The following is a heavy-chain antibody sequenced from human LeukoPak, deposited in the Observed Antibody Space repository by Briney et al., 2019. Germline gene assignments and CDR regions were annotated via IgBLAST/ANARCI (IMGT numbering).Heavy chain of an antibody. J-gene: IGHJ6*02. CDR3: ARGSYPSYYYYNGMDV. CDR1: GDSVSSKSAA. V-gene: IGHV6-1*01. D-gene: IGHD1-26*01. Sequence: SQTLSLTCAISGDSVSSKSAAWNWLRQSPSRGLEWLGRTYYRSKWYNDYPVSVQSRITINPDTSKNQFSLQLNSVTPEDTAVYYCARGSYPSYYYYNGMDVWGQGTTVTVS. CDR2: TYYRSKWYN.